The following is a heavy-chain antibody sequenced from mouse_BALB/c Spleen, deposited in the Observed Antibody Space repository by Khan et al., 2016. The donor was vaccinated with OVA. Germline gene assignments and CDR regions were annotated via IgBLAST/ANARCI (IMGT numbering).Heavy chain of an antibody. D-gene: IGHD4-1*01. CDR2: ITRDGYYT. CDR3: ARHLTGSFAY. CDR1: GFTFSAYG. V-gene: IGHV5-6*01. J-gene: IGHJ3*01. Sequence: EVQLVESGGDLVKPGGSLRLSCAASGFTFSAYGMSWVRQPPDQRLEWVATITRDGYYTYYPATVQGRFTISRYNAENTLYLQMSSLKSEDTARYYCARHLTGSFAYWGQGTLVTVSA.